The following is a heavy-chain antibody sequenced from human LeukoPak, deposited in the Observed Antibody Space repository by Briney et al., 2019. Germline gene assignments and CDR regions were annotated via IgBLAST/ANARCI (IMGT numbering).Heavy chain of an antibody. CDR1: GYSIIRGYY. CDR2: MYQSGTT. Sequence: SETLSLTRGVSGYSIIRGYYWGWVRQTPGKGLERIGSMYQSGTTYYNPSFKSRVTISIDTSKNQFTLTLRSLTAADTAVYYCARHDTFGGIIVPYFDYWGQGILVTVSS. V-gene: IGHV4-38-2*01. D-gene: IGHD3-16*02. J-gene: IGHJ4*02. CDR3: ARHDTFGGIIVPYFDY.